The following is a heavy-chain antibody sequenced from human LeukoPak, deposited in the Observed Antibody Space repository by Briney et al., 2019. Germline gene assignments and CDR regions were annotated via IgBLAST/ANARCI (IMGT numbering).Heavy chain of an antibody. CDR3: AKDQCGGDCAIPYY. D-gene: IGHD2-21*02. CDR1: GFTFSSYG. V-gene: IGHV3-30*18. Sequence: GRSLRLSCAASGFTFSSYGMHWVRQAPGKGLEWVAVISYDGSNKYYADSVKGRFTISRDNSKNTLYLLMNSLRAEDTAVYYCAKDQCGGDCAIPYYWGQGTLVTVSS. CDR2: ISYDGSNK. J-gene: IGHJ4*02.